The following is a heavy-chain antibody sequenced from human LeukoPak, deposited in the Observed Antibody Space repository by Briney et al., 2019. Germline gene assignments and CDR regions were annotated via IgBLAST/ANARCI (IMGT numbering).Heavy chain of an antibody. CDR2: IYTSGST. V-gene: IGHV4-61*02. CDR1: GGSISSGSYY. CDR3: ARSRSGYQSLYYFDY. Sequence: SETLSLTCTVSGGSISSGSYYWSWIRQPAGKGLEWIGRIYTSGSTNYNPSLKSRVTMSVDTSKNQFSLKLSSVTAADTAVYYCARSRSGYQSLYYFDYWGQGTLVTVSS. J-gene: IGHJ4*02. D-gene: IGHD3-3*01.